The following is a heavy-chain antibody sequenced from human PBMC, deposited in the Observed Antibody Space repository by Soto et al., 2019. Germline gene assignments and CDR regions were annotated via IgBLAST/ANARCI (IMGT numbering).Heavy chain of an antibody. CDR2: MNPNSGNT. V-gene: IGHV1-8*01. D-gene: IGHD3-3*01. CDR1: GYTFTSYD. J-gene: IGHJ5*02. CDR3: ARGRITIFGVVIPTTWFDP. Sequence: ASVKVSCKASGYTFTSYDINWVRQATGQGLEWMGWMNPNSGNTGYAQKFQGRVTMTRNTSISTAYMELGSLRSEDTAVYYCARGRITIFGVVIPTTWFDPWGQGTLVTVSS.